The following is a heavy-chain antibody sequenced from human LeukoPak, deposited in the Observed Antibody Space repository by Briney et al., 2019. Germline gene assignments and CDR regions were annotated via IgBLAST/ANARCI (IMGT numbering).Heavy chain of an antibody. D-gene: IGHD4-23*01. Sequence: SVKVSCKASGGTFSSSAISWVRQARGQGLECMGRIIPIFGTANYAQKFQGRVTITADKFTSTAYMELSSLRSDDTAVYYCAREAPWNYGGNTGEDYWGQGTLVTVSS. CDR1: GGTFSSSA. J-gene: IGHJ4*02. CDR2: IIPIFGTA. CDR3: AREAPWNYGGNTGEDY. V-gene: IGHV1-69*06.